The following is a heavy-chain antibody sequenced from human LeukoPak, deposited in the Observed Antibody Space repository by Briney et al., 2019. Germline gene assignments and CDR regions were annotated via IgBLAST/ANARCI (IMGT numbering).Heavy chain of an antibody. V-gene: IGHV3-23*01. Sequence: QTGGSLRLSCAASGFTFSSYAMSWVRQAPGKGLEWVSAISGSGGSTYYADSVKGRFTISRDNSKNTLYLQMNSLRAEDTAVYYCAKVDSSGWYSGIVGWFDPWGQGTLVTVSS. CDR1: GFTFSSYA. CDR2: ISGSGGST. D-gene: IGHD6-19*01. J-gene: IGHJ5*02. CDR3: AKVDSSGWYSGIVGWFDP.